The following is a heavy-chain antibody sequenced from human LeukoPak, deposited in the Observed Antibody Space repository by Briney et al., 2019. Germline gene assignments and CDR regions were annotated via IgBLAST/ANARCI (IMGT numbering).Heavy chain of an antibody. Sequence: GGSLRLSCVTSGFTFDNYAMTWVRQAPGKGLEWVSSIYGNGYSIYYADSVRGRFTLSRDNSRNKLYLEMKNLRAEDTAVYYCARGPDAPEGAPFFYHYMDVWGKGTTVSVS. CDR1: GFTFDNYA. J-gene: IGHJ6*03. D-gene: IGHD2/OR15-2a*01. CDR3: ARGPDAPEGAPFFYHYMDV. V-gene: IGHV3-23*05. CDR2: IYGNGYSI.